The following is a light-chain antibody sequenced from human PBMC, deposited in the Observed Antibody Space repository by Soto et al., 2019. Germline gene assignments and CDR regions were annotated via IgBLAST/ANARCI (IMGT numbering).Light chain of an antibody. V-gene: IGLV2-23*02. CDR2: EVS. J-gene: IGLJ1*01. CDR1: SSDVGSYNF. Sequence: QPALTQPASGSGSAGEAITISYTRTSSDVGSYNFVSWYQQHPGKAPKLMIYEVSKRPSGVSNGFSGSKSGNTASLTISGLQAEDEADYYCCSYAGSYTYVFGTGTKVTVL. CDR3: CSYAGSYTYV.